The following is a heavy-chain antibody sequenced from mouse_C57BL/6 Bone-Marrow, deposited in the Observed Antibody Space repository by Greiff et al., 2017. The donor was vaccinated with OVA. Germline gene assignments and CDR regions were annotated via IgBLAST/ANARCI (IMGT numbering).Heavy chain of an antibody. CDR2: INPSSGYT. CDR3: ERCDGMAY. D-gene: IGHD2-3*01. J-gene: IGHJ3*01. V-gene: IGHV1-4*01. Sequence: QVQLQQSGAELVRPGASVKMSCKASGYTFTSYTMHWVKQRPGQGLEWIGYINPSSGYTKYNQKFKDKATLTADKSSSTAYMQLSSLASVDSAVYYCERCDGMAYWGQGTLVTVSA. CDR1: GYTFTSYT.